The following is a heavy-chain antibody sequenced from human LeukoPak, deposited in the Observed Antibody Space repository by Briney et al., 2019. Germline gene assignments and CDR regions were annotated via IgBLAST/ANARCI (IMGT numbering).Heavy chain of an antibody. D-gene: IGHD2-15*01. CDR2: INHSGST. V-gene: IGHV4-34*01. CDR1: GGSFSGYY. CDR3: ARGRGYCSGGSCYANYYYYGMDV. J-gene: IGHJ6*02. Sequence: SETLSLTCAVYGGSFSGYYWSWIRQPPGKGLEWIGEINHSGSTNYNPSLKSRVTISVDTSKNQLSLKLSSVTAADTAVYYCARGRGYCSGGSCYANYYYYGMDVWGQGTTVTVSS.